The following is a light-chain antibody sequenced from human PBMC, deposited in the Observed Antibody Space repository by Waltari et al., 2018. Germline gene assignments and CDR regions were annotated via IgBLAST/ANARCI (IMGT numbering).Light chain of an antibody. CDR1: NIGTYN. J-gene: IGLJ2*01. CDR3: QVWDNFIDHPV. V-gene: IGLV3-21*02. Sequence: SIILTQPPSLSVAPGQTARIACGGNNIGTYNVHWYQQKPAQAPILVIYDDNDRPSGIPERFSGSTSGNTATLTIRRVDPGDEAAYYCQVWDNFIDHPVFGGGTKLTVL. CDR2: DDN.